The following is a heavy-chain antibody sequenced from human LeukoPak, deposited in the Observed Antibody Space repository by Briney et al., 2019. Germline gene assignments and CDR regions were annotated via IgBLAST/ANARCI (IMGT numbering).Heavy chain of an antibody. V-gene: IGHV4-59*01. CDR1: GGSMSPYH. D-gene: IGHD3-9*01. Sequence: SETLSLTCTVSGGSMSPYHWGWIRQPPGKGLEWIGYIYYSGSTNYNPSLKSRVTISVDTSKNQFSLKLSSVTAADTAVYYCAREGRNYDILTGYSPVYFDYWGQGTLVTVSS. J-gene: IGHJ4*02. CDR2: IYYSGST. CDR3: AREGRNYDILTGYSPVYFDY.